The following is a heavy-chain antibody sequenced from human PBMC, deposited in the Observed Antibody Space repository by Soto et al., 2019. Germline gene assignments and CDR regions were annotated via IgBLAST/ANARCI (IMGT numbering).Heavy chain of an antibody. D-gene: IGHD6-6*01. V-gene: IGHV3-30*03. J-gene: IGHJ4*02. CDR3: ARVPEAGRPLLDY. CDR2: ISYDGSLK. Sequence: PGGSLRLSCAASGFTFRTPAMHWVRQAPGKGLEWVAFISYDGSLKYYADSVKGRFSISRDNSNNTLYLQLNSLRAEDTAVYYCARVPEAGRPLLDYWGQGALVTVSS. CDR1: GFTFRTPA.